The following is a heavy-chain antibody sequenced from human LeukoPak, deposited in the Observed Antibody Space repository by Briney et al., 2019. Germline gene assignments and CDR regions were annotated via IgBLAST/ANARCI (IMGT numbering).Heavy chain of an antibody. D-gene: IGHD3-10*01. J-gene: IGHJ4*02. Sequence: SETLSLTCAVYDGSFSGYYWSWIRQPPGKGLEWIGEINHSGSTNYNPSLKSRVTISVDTSKNQFSLKLSSVTAADTAVYYCARLVVTMVRGVSWGCDYWGQGTLVTVSS. CDR3: ARLVVTMVRGVSWGCDY. CDR2: INHSGST. V-gene: IGHV4-34*01. CDR1: DGSFSGYY.